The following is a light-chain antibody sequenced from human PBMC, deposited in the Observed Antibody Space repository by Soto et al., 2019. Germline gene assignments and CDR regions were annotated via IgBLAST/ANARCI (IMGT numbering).Light chain of an antibody. J-gene: IGKJ1*01. CDR3: QQYGSSPQT. Sequence: EIVLTQSPGTLSLSPGERATLSCRTSQSVSSSYLAWYQQKPGQAPRLLIYGASSRATGIPGRFSGSGSGTDFTLTISRLEPEDFAVYYCQQYGSSPQTFGQRTKV. CDR2: GAS. V-gene: IGKV3-20*01. CDR1: QSVSSSY.